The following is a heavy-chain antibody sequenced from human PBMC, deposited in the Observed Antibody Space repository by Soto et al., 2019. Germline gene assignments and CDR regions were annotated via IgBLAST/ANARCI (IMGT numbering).Heavy chain of an antibody. CDR2: ISSSSSYI. V-gene: IGHV3-21*01. CDR1: GFTFSSYS. J-gene: IGHJ4*02. Sequence: GGSLRLSCAASGFTFSSYSMNWVRQAPGKGLEWVSSISSSSSYIYYADSVKGGFTISRDNAKNSLYLQMNSLRAEDTAVYYCAGEGPSFDYWGQGTLVTVSS. CDR3: AGEGPSFDY.